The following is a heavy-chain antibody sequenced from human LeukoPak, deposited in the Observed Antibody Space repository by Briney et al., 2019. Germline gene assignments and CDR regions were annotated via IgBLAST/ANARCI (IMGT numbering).Heavy chain of an antibody. D-gene: IGHD3-3*02. CDR2: VFHSGST. V-gene: IGHV4-30-2*01. CDR3: ARQPFSGDFDY. CDR1: GASMSSGGFS. J-gene: IGHJ4*02. Sequence: SETLSLTCAVSGASMSSGGFSWSWIRQPPGKGLEWIGLVFHSGSTHYNPSLKSRVTMSIDTSKNLFSLNLISVTAADTALYYCARQPFSGDFDYWGQGILVTVSS.